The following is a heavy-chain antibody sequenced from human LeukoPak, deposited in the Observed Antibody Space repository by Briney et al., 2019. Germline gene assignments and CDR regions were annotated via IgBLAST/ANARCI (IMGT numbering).Heavy chain of an antibody. D-gene: IGHD3-22*01. CDR3: ASSDYYDSRENAFDI. CDR1: GGSISSGGYS. CDR2: IYYSGST. J-gene: IGHJ3*02. Sequence: SETLSLTCAVSGGSISSGGYSWSWIRQPPGKGLEWIGYIYYSGSTYYNPSLKSRVTISVDTSKNQFSLKLSSVTAADTAVYYCASSDYYDSRENAFDIWGQGTMVTVSS. V-gene: IGHV4-30-4*07.